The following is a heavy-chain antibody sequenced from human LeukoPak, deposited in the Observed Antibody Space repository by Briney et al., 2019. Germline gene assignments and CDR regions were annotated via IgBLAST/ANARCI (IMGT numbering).Heavy chain of an antibody. CDR1: GGSFSGYY. J-gene: IGHJ3*02. CDR3: ARHSDDAFDI. CDR2: INHSGST. V-gene: IGHV4-34*01. Sequence: SETLSLTCAVYGGSFSGYYWGWIRQPPGKGLEWIGEINHSGSTNYNPSLKSRVTISVDTSKNQFSLKLSSVTAADTAVYYCARHSDDAFDIWGQGTMVTVSS.